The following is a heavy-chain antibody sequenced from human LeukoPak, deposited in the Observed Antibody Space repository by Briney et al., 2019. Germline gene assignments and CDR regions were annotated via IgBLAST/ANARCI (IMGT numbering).Heavy chain of an antibody. CDR2: ISGRGGGT. J-gene: IGHJ4*02. D-gene: IGHD2-2*01. CDR3: AKRHCGSTSCYVGTYFDY. CDR1: GFTFRFHV. Sequence: PGGSLRLSYAASGFTFRFHVMRCVRQAPGKGLEWVSVISGRGGGTYYADSVKGRFTISRDISKNTLYLQMNSLRAEDTAVYYCAKRHCGSTSCYVGTYFDYWGQGTLVTVSS. V-gene: IGHV3-23*01.